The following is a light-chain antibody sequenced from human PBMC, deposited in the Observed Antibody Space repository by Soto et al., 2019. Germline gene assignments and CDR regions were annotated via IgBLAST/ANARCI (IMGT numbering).Light chain of an antibody. CDR3: SSHTSRATYV. CDR1: SSDVGGYNY. J-gene: IGLJ1*01. V-gene: IGLV2-14*01. Sequence: QSALTQPASVSGSPGQSITISCTGTSSDVGGYNYVSWYQHHPGKAPKLMIYEVSSRPSGVSNRFSGSKSANTASLTISGPQAEDEADYFCSSHTSRATYVFGTGIKVTVL. CDR2: EVS.